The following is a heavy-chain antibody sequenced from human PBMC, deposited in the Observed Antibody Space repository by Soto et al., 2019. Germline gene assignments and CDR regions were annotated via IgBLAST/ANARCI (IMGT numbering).Heavy chain of an antibody. CDR2: IYWNDDK. V-gene: IGHV2-5*01. J-gene: IGHJ4*02. Sequence: QITLEESGPSLVKPTQTLTLTCTFSGFSLKNSGVGVAWIRQPPGKALELLALIYWNDDKRDSPTLKNRININKDTSKNQVVLTMTNMDTVDTGTYYCAHRRGIAAMATFDYWGQGMLVTVSS. CDR3: AHRRGIAAMATFDY. D-gene: IGHD6-13*01. CDR1: GFSLKNSGVG.